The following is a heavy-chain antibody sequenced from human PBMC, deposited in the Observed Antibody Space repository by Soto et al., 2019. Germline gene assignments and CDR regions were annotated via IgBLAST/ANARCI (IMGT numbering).Heavy chain of an antibody. V-gene: IGHV1-24*01. D-gene: IGHD2-15*01. Sequence: ASVKVSCKVSGYTLTELSMYWVRHAPGKGLEWMGGFDPEDGETIYAQKFQGRVTMTEDTSTDTAYMELSSLRSEDTAVYYCATTGAVYCSGGSCYVWGQGTLVTVSS. CDR3: ATTGAVYCSGGSCYV. J-gene: IGHJ4*02. CDR1: GYTLTELS. CDR2: FDPEDGET.